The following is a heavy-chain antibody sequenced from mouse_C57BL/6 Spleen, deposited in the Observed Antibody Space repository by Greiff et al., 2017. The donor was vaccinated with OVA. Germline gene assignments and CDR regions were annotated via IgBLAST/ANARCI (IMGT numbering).Heavy chain of an antibody. CDR3: TAPFYYDDDDTYFDY. V-gene: IGHV6-3*01. CDR1: GFTFSNYW. CDR2: LRLKSDNYAT. Sequence: EVKVEESGGGLVQPGGSMKLSCVASGFTFSNYWMNWVRQSPEKGLEWVAQLRLKSDNYATHYAESVKGRFTISRDDSKSSVYLQMNNLRAEDTGIYYCTAPFYYDDDDTYFDYWGQGTTLTVSS. D-gene: IGHD2-4*01. J-gene: IGHJ2*01.